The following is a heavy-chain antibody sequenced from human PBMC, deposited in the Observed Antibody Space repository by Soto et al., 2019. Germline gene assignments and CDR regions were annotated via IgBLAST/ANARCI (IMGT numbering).Heavy chain of an antibody. CDR1: EYSFTSYW. V-gene: IGHV5-10-1*01. Sequence: GESLKISCKGSEYSFTSYWISWVRQMPGKGLEWMERIDPSDSYINYSPSFQGHVTISADKSISTAYLQWSSLKASDTAMYYCESPYDSSGYRDFDYWGQGTLVTVSS. J-gene: IGHJ4*02. CDR3: ESPYDSSGYRDFDY. D-gene: IGHD3-22*01. CDR2: IDPSDSYI.